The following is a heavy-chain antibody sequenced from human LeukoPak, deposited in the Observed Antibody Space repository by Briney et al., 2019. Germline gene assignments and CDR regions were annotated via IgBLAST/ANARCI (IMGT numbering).Heavy chain of an antibody. CDR2: IISSDNKI. J-gene: IGHJ4*02. V-gene: IGHV3-11*04. CDR3: ARDDTTIAARPDY. Sequence: KPGGSLRLPCAASGFTFSDCYITWIRQAPQKGLEWISYIISSDNKIYYAASVKGRLTISRDNGKNSLYLQMNSLRVENTAVNYCARDDTTIAARPDYWGQGTLATVSS. CDR1: GFTFSDCY. D-gene: IGHD6-6*01.